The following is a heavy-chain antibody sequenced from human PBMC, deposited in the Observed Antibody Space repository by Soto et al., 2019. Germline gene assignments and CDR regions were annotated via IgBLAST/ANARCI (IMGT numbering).Heavy chain of an antibody. Sequence: SETLSPTCTVSGASIDSYYWNWIRQPPGKGLEWIGYIYYSGSTTYNPSLKTRVTISVDRSKNQFSLKLTSVTAADTAVYYCARDRTHFDCSAYYSGLDVWRQGTTVTVSS. CDR1: GASIDSYY. J-gene: IGHJ6*02. V-gene: IGHV4-59*13. D-gene: IGHD3-22*01. CDR2: IYYSGST. CDR3: ARDRTHFDCSAYYSGLDV.